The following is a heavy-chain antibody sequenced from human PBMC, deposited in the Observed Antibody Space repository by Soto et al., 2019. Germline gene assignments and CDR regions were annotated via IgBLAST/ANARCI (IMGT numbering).Heavy chain of an antibody. Sequence: QVQLVQAGAEVEKPGSSVKVSCKASGGTFSSYTISWVRQAPGQGLEWMGRIIPILGIANYAQKFQGRVTITADKSTSTAYMELSSLRSEDTAVYYCPRIRPDDNWFDPWGQGTLVTVSS. J-gene: IGHJ5*02. CDR2: IIPILGIA. V-gene: IGHV1-69*02. CDR3: PRIRPDDNWFDP. CDR1: GGTFSSYT.